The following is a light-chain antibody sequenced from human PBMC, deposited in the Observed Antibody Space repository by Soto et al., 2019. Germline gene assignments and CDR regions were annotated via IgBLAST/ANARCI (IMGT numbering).Light chain of an antibody. CDR1: SSDVGTYNL. CDR3: CSYAGSSTYV. Sequence: QSALTQPASGSGSPGQSITISCTGTSSDVGTYNLVSWYQHHPGKAPKLMIYEGSKRPSGVSNRFSGSKSDNTASLTISGLQAEDEADYYCCSYAGSSTYVFGTVTK. V-gene: IGLV2-23*01. CDR2: EGS. J-gene: IGLJ1*01.